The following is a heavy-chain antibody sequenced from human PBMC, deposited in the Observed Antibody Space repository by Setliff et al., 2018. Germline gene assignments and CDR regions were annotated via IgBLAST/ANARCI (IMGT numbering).Heavy chain of an antibody. CDR2: ISAYNGNT. Sequence: ASVKVSCKASGYTFTSYAIGWVRQAPGQGLEWMGWISAYNGNTNYAQKFQGRVTMTRDTSTSTVYMELSSLRSEDTAVYYCARVAPHYYDSSGPSFDYWGQGTLVTAPQ. V-gene: IGHV1-18*01. D-gene: IGHD3-22*01. CDR3: ARVAPHYYDSSGPSFDY. J-gene: IGHJ4*02. CDR1: GYTFTSYA.